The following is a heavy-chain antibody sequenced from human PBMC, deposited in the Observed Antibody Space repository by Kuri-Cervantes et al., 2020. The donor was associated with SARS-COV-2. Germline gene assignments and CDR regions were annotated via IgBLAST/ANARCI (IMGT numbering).Heavy chain of an antibody. D-gene: IGHD5-18*01. CDR2: ISAYNGNT. CDR3: ARDQTDVPYSYGYSGYYYGMDV. CDR1: GYTFTSYG. Sequence: ASVKVSCKASGYTFTSYGISWVRQAPGQGLEWMGWISAYNGNTNYAQKLQGRVTMTTDTSTSTAYMELRSLRSDDTAVYYCARDQTDVPYSYGYSGYYYGMDVWGQGTTVTVSS. V-gene: IGHV1-18*01. J-gene: IGHJ6*02.